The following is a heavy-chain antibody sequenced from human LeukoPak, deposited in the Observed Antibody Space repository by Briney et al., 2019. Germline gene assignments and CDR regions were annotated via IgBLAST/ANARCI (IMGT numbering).Heavy chain of an antibody. V-gene: IGHV3-30*04. CDR1: GFTFSTFS. CDR3: ARVDCRSTSCSPFDY. Sequence: PGRSLRLSCAASGFTFSTFSMHWARQAPGKWLEWVAVILYDGSTQYYADSVRGRFTASRDNSKDTLYLQMNSLRVEDTAVYYCARVDCRSTSCSPFDYWGQGTLVTVSS. J-gene: IGHJ4*02. D-gene: IGHD2-2*01. CDR2: ILYDGSTQ.